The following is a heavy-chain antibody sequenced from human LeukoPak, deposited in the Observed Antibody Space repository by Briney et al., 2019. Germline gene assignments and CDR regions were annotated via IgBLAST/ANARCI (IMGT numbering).Heavy chain of an antibody. J-gene: IGHJ4*02. D-gene: IGHD6-6*01. Sequence: KPSETLSLTCTVSGGSISSYYWSWIRQPPGKGLEWIGYIYYSGSNNYNPSLKSRVTISVDTSKNQFSLKLSSVTAADTAVYYCARGMIAARPRGNFDYWGQGTLVTVSS. CDR2: IYYSGSN. CDR3: ARGMIAARPRGNFDY. V-gene: IGHV4-59*01. CDR1: GGSISSYY.